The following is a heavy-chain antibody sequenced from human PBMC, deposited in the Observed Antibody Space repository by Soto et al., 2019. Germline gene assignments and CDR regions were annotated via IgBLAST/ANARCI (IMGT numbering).Heavy chain of an antibody. Sequence: QVHLLESGGGVVQPGRSLRLSCATSGFTFSSYVMHWVRQAPGKGLEWVAAIWGDGSNKYYTDSVKGRFTISRDNSKKTLYRQMTSLRAEDTAVYTCARESGSYHFDYWGQGTLVTVSS. V-gene: IGHV3-33*01. D-gene: IGHD1-26*01. CDR2: IWGDGSNK. J-gene: IGHJ4*02. CDR1: GFTFSSYV. CDR3: ARESGSYHFDY.